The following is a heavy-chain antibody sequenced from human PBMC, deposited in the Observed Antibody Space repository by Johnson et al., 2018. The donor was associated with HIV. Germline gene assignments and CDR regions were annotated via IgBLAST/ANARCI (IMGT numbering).Heavy chain of an antibody. CDR2: ISYDGSKR. Sequence: QVQLVESGGGVVQPGRSLRLSCAASGFTFSSYAMHWVRQAPGKGLEWVAVISYDGSKRYYADSVKGRFTISRDNSKNTPYLQMNSLRAEDTAVYYCAKGSWALWGPWRQGTMVTVSS. V-gene: IGHV3-30*04. CDR3: AKGSWALWGP. J-gene: IGHJ3*01. D-gene: IGHD1-26*01. CDR1: GFTFSSYA.